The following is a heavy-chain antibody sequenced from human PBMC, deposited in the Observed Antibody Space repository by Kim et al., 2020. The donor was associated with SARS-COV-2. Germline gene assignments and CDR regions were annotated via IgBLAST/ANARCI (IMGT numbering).Heavy chain of an antibody. Sequence: GGSLRLSCAASGFSFNRHFMHWVRQAPGKGLEWVALISYDGSTTRYPDYVKGRFTVYRDNSKNAVYLQINSLRADDTAVYYCTRNLVGDGDMGHWGQGTLVTVSP. V-gene: IGHV3-30*03. J-gene: IGHJ4*02. CDR1: GFSFNRHF. CDR2: ISYDGSTT. D-gene: IGHD1-26*01. CDR3: TRNLVGDGDMGH.